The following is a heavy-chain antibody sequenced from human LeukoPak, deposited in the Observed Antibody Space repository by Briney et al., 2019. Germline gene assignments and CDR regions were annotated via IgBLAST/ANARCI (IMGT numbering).Heavy chain of an antibody. Sequence: GESLKISCNASGYSLTSYWIAWVRQMPGHGLEGMGIIYPGDSDTRYSPSFQGQVTLSADKSINTAYLQWSSLKASDTAMYYCARLGGSYCIDYWGQGTLVTVSS. J-gene: IGHJ4*02. V-gene: IGHV5-51*01. D-gene: IGHD2-15*01. CDR2: IYPGDSDT. CDR1: GYSLTSYW. CDR3: ARLGGSYCIDY.